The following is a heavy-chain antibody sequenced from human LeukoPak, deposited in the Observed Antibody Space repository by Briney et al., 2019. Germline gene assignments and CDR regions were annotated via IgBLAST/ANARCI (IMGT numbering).Heavy chain of an antibody. CDR3: ARGQELDDGVFDS. CDR2: IRSNGATA. CDR1: GFTFNSYA. J-gene: IGHJ4*02. Sequence: GGSLRLSCAASGFTFNSYAMSWVRQAAGKGLEWVSTIRSNGATAYNADSVKGRFTISRDNSKNTVYLQMNSLRVEDTAIYYCARGQELDDGVFDSWGQGTLVTVSS. D-gene: IGHD1-7*01. V-gene: IGHV3-23*01.